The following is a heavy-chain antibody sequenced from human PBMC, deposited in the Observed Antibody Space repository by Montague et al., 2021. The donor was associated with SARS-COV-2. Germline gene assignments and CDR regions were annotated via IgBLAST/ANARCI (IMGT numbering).Heavy chain of an antibody. D-gene: IGHD5-18*01. J-gene: IGHJ4*02. CDR1: GFTFSSYS. Sequence: SLRLSCAASGFTFSSYSMHWVRQAPGKGLEWVAIISYDGSNKYYADSVKGRFTISRDNAKNTLYLQMNSLRAEDTAVYYCASVLNSNGFYFDYWGQGTLVTVSS. V-gene: IGHV3-30*03. CDR3: ASVLNSNGFYFDY. CDR2: ISYDGSNK.